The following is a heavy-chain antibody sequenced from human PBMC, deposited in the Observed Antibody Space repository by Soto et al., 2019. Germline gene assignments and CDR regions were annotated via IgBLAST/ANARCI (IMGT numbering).Heavy chain of an antibody. CDR2: ISGSGGST. CDR1: GFTFSSYA. Sequence: EVQLLESGGGLVQPGGSLRLSCAASGFTFSSYAMSWVRQAPGKGLEWVSAISGSGGSTYYADSVKGRFTISRDNSKNTLYLQMNSLRAEDTAVYYCASLNGGCGGDCYYEVFFDYWGQGTLVTVSS. J-gene: IGHJ4*02. CDR3: ASLNGGCGGDCYYEVFFDY. V-gene: IGHV3-23*01. D-gene: IGHD2-21*01.